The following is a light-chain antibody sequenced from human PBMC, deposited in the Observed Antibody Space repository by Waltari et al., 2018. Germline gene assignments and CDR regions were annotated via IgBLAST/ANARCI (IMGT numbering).Light chain of an antibody. CDR3: MSYTSSHTII. CDR1: SSDGGGYKF. CDR2: AVT. Sequence: QSALTQPASASGSPGRSITIPCTGTSSDGGGYKFVSWYQKQPGKAPKLMIFAVTYLPSVISPRFSGSKSGNTASLTISGLQADDEADYYCMSYTSSHTIIFGGGTKLTV. V-gene: IGLV2-14*03. J-gene: IGLJ2*01.